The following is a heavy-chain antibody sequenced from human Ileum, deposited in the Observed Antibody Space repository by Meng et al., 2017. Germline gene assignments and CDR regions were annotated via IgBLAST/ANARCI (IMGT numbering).Heavy chain of an antibody. CDR2: IYPGDSDT. J-gene: IGHJ2*01. CDR3: ARHFPTYYYDSSGPGYFDL. Sequence: GESLKISCKGSGYSFTSYWIGWVRQMPGKGLEWMGIIYPGDSDTRYSPSFQGQVTISADKSISTAYLQWSSLKASDTAMYYCARHFPTYYYDSSGPGYFDLWGRGTLVTVSS. D-gene: IGHD3-22*01. V-gene: IGHV5-51*01. CDR1: GYSFTSYW.